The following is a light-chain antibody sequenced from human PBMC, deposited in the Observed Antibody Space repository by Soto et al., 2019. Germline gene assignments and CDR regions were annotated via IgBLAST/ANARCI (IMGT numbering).Light chain of an antibody. CDR1: ENIDSSF. J-gene: IGKJ4*01. CDR2: GAS. V-gene: IGKV3-20*01. Sequence: VLTQSPGTLSLSPGERATLSCRVSENIDSSFLAWYQQKPGQAPRLLIYGASNRATGIPDRFSGSGSGTDFTLTISRLEPADFAIYYCQQYGSSPPLTFGGGTKVEIK. CDR3: QQYGSSPPLT.